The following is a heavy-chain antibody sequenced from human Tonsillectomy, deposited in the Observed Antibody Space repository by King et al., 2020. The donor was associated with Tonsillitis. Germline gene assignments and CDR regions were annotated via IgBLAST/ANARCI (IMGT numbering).Heavy chain of an antibody. CDR1: GGTFSSYA. CDR2: IIPIFGTA. CDR3: ASGGGTGYYRGDY. D-gene: IGHD3/OR15-3a*01. V-gene: IGHV1-69*01. J-gene: IGHJ4*02. Sequence: VQLVESGAEVKKPGSSVKVSCKASGGTFSSYAISWVRQAPGQGLEWMGGIIPIFGTANYAQKFQGRVTITGDESTSTAYMERSSLRAEDTAVYYCASGGGTGYYRGDYWGQGTLVTVSS.